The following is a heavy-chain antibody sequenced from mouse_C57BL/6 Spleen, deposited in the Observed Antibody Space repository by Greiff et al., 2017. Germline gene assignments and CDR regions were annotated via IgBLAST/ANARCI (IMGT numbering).Heavy chain of an antibody. Sequence: VQLQPSGAELVRPGTSVKVSCKASGYAFTNYLIEWVKQRPGQGLEWIGVINPGSGGTNYNEKFKGKATLTADTSSSTAYMQLSSLTSEDSAVYFCARPYDGHNGAMDYWGQGTSVTVSA. CDR2: INPGSGGT. D-gene: IGHD6-1*01. J-gene: IGHJ4*01. CDR1: GYAFTNYL. CDR3: ARPYDGHNGAMDY. V-gene: IGHV1-54*01.